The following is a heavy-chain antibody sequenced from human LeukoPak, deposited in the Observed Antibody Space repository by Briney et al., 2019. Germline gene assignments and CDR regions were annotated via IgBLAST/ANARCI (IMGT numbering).Heavy chain of an antibody. V-gene: IGHV3-7*01. CDR2: INLDGSET. CDR3: ARDGELGSPADAFDI. D-gene: IGHD1-26*01. Sequence: GGSLRLSCAASGFRFRAYWMSWVRQAPGRGLEGVANINLDGSETYYADSVKGRFTISRDNAKRSLYLQMNSLRAEDTAVYYCARDGELGSPADAFDIWGQGTMVTVSS. CDR1: GFRFRAYW. J-gene: IGHJ3*02.